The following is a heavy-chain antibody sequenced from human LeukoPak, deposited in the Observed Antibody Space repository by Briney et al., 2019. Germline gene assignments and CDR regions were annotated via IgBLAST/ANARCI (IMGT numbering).Heavy chain of an antibody. D-gene: IGHD4-17*01. J-gene: IGHJ4*02. CDR1: GFTFTDYA. V-gene: IGHV3-30-3*01. Sequence: GGSLRLSCAASGFTFTDYAVAWARQSPGKGMECVTIISSDTNNKYYADSVKGRFTISRDNFRNTVFLDMSGLRPEDTGLYYCVRDLTYGARFDYWGQGTLVTVSS. CDR2: ISSDTNNK. CDR3: VRDLTYGARFDY.